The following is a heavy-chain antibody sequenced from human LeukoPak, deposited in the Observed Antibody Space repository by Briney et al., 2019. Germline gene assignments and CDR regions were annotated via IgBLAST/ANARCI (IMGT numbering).Heavy chain of an antibody. V-gene: IGHV3-15*07. D-gene: IGHD2-15*01. J-gene: IGHJ6*02. CDR2: IKSKTVGGTT. Sequence: GGSLRLSCAASGFTFSNAWMNWVRQAPGKGLEWVGRIKSKTVGGTTDYAAPVKGRFTISRDDSKNTLYLQMNSLKTEDTAVYYCTTPQEGCSGGSCSYYYYGMDVWGQGTTVTVSS. CDR3: TTPQEGCSGGSCSYYYYGMDV. CDR1: GFTFSNAW.